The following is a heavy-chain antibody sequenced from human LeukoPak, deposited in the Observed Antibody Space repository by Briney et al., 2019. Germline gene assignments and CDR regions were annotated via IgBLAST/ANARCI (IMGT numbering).Heavy chain of an antibody. V-gene: IGHV3-30*18. Sequence: GGSLRLSCAASGFTFSSYGMHWVRQAPGKGLEWVAVISYDGSNKYYADSVKGRFTISRDNSKNTLYLQMNSLRAEDTAVYYCAKDSAKKYDDYWGQGTLVTVSS. D-gene: IGHD2/OR15-2a*01. J-gene: IGHJ4*02. CDR1: GFTFSSYG. CDR2: ISYDGSNK. CDR3: AKDSAKKYDDY.